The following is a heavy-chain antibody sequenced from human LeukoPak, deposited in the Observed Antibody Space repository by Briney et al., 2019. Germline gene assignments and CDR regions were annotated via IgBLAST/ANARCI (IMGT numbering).Heavy chain of an antibody. CDR1: GFSLRTSGVG. CDR3: AHRDLYCRSASRYSDDAFDL. J-gene: IGHJ3*01. D-gene: IGHD2-2*02. V-gene: IGHV2-5*01. CDR2: LFCHDVK. Sequence: SGPTLLQPTETLTLTCTFSGFSLRTSGVGVGGIRQRPVKALEWLPHLFCHDVKRYIPSLKSSLTITKDASKDQVVLTMANMDPVDTATYYCAHRDLYCRSASRYSDDAFDLWGQGTVVSVFS.